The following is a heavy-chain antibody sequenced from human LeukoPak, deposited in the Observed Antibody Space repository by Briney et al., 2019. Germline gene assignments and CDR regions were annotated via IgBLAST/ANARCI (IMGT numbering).Heavy chain of an antibody. CDR1: GFTFSSYA. V-gene: IGHV3-30-3*01. CDR2: ISYDGSNK. CDR3: AKDGGRDGYNQAYFQH. J-gene: IGHJ1*01. Sequence: GGSLRLSCAASGFTFSSYAMHWVRQAPGKGLEWVAVISYDGSNKYYADSVKGRFTISRDNSKNTLYLQMNSLRAEDTAVYYCAKDGGRDGYNQAYFQHWGQGTLVTVSS. D-gene: IGHD5-24*01.